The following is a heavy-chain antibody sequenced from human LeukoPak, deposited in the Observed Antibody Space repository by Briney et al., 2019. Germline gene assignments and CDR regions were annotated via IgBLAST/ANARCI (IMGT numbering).Heavy chain of an antibody. CDR2: IYNSGCT. V-gene: IGHV4-59*01. Sequence: SETLSLTCTVSGDSISSYYWSWIRQSPGKGLEWIGHIYNSGCTNYNPSLKSRVTISVDTSKNQFSLKLSSVTAADTAVFYCARGGFTFDYWGQGTLVTVSS. J-gene: IGHJ4*02. CDR1: GDSISSYY. CDR3: ARGGFTFDY.